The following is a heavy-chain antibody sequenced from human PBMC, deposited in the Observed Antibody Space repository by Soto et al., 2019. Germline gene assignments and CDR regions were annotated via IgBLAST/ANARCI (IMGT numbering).Heavy chain of an antibody. V-gene: IGHV3-23*04. CDR3: AKDGGYNWNYEVWGDY. Sequence: IQLVESGGGVVQPGRSLRLSCLASGFIFRSYAMHWVRQAPGKGLEWVSAISGSGGSTYYADSVKGRFTISRDNSKNTLYLQMNSLRAEDTAVYYCAKDGGYNWNYEVWGDYWGQGTLVTVSS. CDR2: ISGSGGST. CDR1: GFIFRSYA. D-gene: IGHD1-7*01. J-gene: IGHJ4*02.